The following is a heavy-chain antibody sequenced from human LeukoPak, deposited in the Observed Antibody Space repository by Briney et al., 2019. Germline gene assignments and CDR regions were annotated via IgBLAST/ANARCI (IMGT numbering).Heavy chain of an antibody. D-gene: IGHD1-1*01. CDR1: GFIFSDFS. CDR2: IKHDASEK. V-gene: IGHV3-7*01. Sequence: GESLRLSCTASGFIFSDFSMTWVRQAPGKGLEWVANIKHDASEKYYAESMRGRVTISRDNAKNSLYLQIDSLTTEDTAIYFCARHNYYQFDYWGQGTLVTASS. CDR3: ARHNYYQFDY. J-gene: IGHJ4*02.